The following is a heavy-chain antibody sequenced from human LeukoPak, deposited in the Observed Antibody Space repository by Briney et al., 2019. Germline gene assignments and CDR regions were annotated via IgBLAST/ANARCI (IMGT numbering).Heavy chain of an antibody. CDR1: GGSISNYH. J-gene: IGHJ4*02. CDR3: ARDRTGMNSIDY. Sequence: SETLSLTCSVSGGSISNYHWSWIRQPPGNGLEWIGYIYYSGNTDYNPSLKSRVTISVDRSKNQFSLKLSSVTAADTAVYYCARDRTGMNSIDYWGQGTLVTVSS. CDR2: IYYSGNT. V-gene: IGHV4-59*12. D-gene: IGHD1-1*01.